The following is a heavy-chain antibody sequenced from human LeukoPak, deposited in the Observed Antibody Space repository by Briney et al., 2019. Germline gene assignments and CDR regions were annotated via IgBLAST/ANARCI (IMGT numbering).Heavy chain of an antibody. CDR1: GFIFSDHY. J-gene: IGHJ3*02. D-gene: IGHD6-19*01. CDR2: SRNNRHSFST. Sequence: GGSLRLSCAASGFIFSDHYMDWVRQAPGKGLEWVARSRNNRHSFSTEYAASVRGRFSISRDDSKTSLYLQMNSLKTEDTAVYYCARDPPEYSSGWEGAFDIWGQGTMVTVSS. V-gene: IGHV3-72*01. CDR3: ARDPPEYSSGWEGAFDI.